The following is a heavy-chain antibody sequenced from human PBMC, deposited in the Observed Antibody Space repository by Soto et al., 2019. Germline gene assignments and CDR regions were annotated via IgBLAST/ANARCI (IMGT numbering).Heavy chain of an antibody. J-gene: IGHJ3*02. D-gene: IGHD2-2*01. CDR1: GFTFSDYY. CDR2: ISSNGSAT. Sequence: QGQLVESGGGLVKPGGSLRLSCAASGFTFSDYYINWIRQAPGKGLEWISYISSNGSATFYADSVKGRFTISRDNAKNSLFLQMNSLRVEDTAVYYCAKAIELISTNAFHIWGQGTMVTVSS. CDR3: AKAIELISTNAFHI. V-gene: IGHV3-11*01.